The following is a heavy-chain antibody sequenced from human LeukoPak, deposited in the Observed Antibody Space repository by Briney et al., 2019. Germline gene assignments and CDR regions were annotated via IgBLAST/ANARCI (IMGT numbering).Heavy chain of an antibody. D-gene: IGHD7-27*01. Sequence: GGSLRLSCAASGFTVSSNYMSWIRQAPGKGLEWVSVIYSGGRTDYADSVKGRFTISRDNSKNTLDLQMNSLRPEDTAVYYCAKEFSATPRAAAQTGDAFDVWGQGTMVTVSS. CDR2: IYSGGRT. CDR1: GFTVSSNY. J-gene: IGHJ3*01. V-gene: IGHV3-53*05. CDR3: AKEFSATPRAAAQTGDAFDV.